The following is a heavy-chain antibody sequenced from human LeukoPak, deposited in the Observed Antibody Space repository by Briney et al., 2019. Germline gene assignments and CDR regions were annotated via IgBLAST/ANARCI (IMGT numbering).Heavy chain of an antibody. CDR3: AKAPFTQMELDY. J-gene: IGHJ4*02. CDR2: ISGSGGST. V-gene: IGHV3-23*01. CDR1: GFTFSSYG. D-gene: IGHD5-24*01. Sequence: GGSLRLSCAASGFTFSSYGMHWVRQAPGKGLEWVSAISGSGGSTYYADSAKGRFTISRDNSKNTLYLRMNSLRAEDTAVYYCAKAPFTQMELDYWGQGTLVTVSS.